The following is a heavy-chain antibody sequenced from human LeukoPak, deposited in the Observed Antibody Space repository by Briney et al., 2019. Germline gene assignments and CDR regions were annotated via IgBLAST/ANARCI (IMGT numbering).Heavy chain of an antibody. CDR3: ARGGWREWELTSPTRSY. J-gene: IGHJ4*02. CDR2: ISYDGSNK. Sequence: GGSLRLSCAASGFTFSTYTMNWVRQAPGKGLEWVAVISYDGSNKYYADSVKGRFTISRDNSKNTLYLQMNSLRAEDTAVYYCARGGWREWELTSPTRSYWGQGTLVTVSS. V-gene: IGHV3-30*04. D-gene: IGHD1-26*01. CDR1: GFTFSTYT.